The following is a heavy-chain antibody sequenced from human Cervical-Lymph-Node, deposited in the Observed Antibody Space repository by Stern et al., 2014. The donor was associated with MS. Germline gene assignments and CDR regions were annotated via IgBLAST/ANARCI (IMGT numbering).Heavy chain of an antibody. CDR3: ARRHGLAYDS. CDR2: ISSSSTSI. Sequence: VQLVESGGGLVKPGGSLRLSCAASGFTFSSYTLTWVRQAPGKGLEWVSSISSSSTSIDYADSVKGRFTISRDNANNSLYLQMSRLRAEDTAVYYCARRHGLAYDSWGQGTLVTVSS. V-gene: IGHV3-21*01. D-gene: IGHD3-10*01. CDR1: GFTFSSYT. J-gene: IGHJ5*01.